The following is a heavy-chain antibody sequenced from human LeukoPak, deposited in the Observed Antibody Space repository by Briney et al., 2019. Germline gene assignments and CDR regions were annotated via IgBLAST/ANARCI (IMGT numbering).Heavy chain of an antibody. CDR2: TYYAGDT. CDR3: ARERGPNCNKDCLFDP. V-gene: IGHV4-59*01. CDR1: GASISSYY. J-gene: IGHJ5*02. Sequence: SETLSLTCTVSGASISSYYWAWIRQPPGKGLEWIGYTYYAGDTYYNPSLRSRVIISLDTSKNQFSLNLNSATAADTAVYYCARERGPNCNKDCLFDPWGQGTLGTVSS. D-gene: IGHD2/OR15-2a*01.